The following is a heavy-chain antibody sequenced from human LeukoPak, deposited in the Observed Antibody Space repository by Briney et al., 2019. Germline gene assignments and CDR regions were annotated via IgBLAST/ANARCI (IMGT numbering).Heavy chain of an antibody. CDR2: IYYSGST. D-gene: IGHD3-16*01. CDR3: ASTYYDYVWGSYLPVSNYYFDY. CDR1: GGSISSSSYY. V-gene: IGHV4-39*01. J-gene: IGHJ4*02. Sequence: PSETLSLTCTVSGGSISSSSYYWGWIRQPPGTGLEWIGSIYYSGSTYYNPSLKSRVTISVDTSKNQFSLKLSSVTAADTAVYYCASTYYDYVWGSYLPVSNYYFDYWGQGTLVTVSS.